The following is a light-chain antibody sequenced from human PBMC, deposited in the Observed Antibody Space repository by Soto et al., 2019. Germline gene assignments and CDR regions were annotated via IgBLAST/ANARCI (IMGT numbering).Light chain of an antibody. V-gene: IGKV1-9*01. CDR3: QQYNSYSWT. J-gene: IGKJ1*01. CDR2: AAS. CDR1: QGISSY. Sequence: DIQLTQSPSFLSASVGDRVTITCRASQGISSYLAWYQQKPGKAPKLLIYAASTLQSGVPPRFSGSGSGTEFTLTISSLQPDDFATYYCQQYNSYSWTFGQGTKVDNK.